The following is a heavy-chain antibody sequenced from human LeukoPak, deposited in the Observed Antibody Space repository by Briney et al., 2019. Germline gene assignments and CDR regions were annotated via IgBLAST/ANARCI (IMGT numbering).Heavy chain of an antibody. V-gene: IGHV4-59*02. CDR2: MHNSGTI. D-gene: IGHD1-26*01. CDR1: GDSVSSYY. CDR3: VRDWEGFNFDI. Sequence: PSEILSLTCTVSGDSVSSYYWSWIRQPPGEGLEWIAYMHNSGTISYNPSLRTRVTMSVDTSKNQFSLNLRSVTAADTAVYYCVRDWEGFNFDIWGQGTKVTVSS. J-gene: IGHJ3*02.